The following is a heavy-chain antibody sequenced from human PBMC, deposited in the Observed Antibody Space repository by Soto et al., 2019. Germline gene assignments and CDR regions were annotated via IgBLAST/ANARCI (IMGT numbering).Heavy chain of an antibody. J-gene: IGHJ6*04. Sequence: GSLRLSCAASGFTFSSYDMHWVRQATGKGLEWVSAIGTAGNTYYPGSVKGRFTISRENAKNSLYLQMNSLRAGDTAVYYCARGSSPYYDFWSGPPPGLDVWGKGTTDTVSS. CDR1: GFTFSSYD. V-gene: IGHV3-13*01. CDR3: ARGSSPYYDFWSGPPPGLDV. CDR2: IGTAGNT. D-gene: IGHD3-3*01.